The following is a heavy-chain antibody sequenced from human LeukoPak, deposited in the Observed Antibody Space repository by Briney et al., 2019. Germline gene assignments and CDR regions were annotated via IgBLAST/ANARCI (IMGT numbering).Heavy chain of an antibody. CDR3: ARGGGWDAYYYYGMDV. J-gene: IGHJ6*02. D-gene: IGHD6-19*01. CDR2: ISSTSAYI. Sequence: GGPLRLSCAASGFTFSSYSMNWVRQAPGKGLEWVSSISSTSAYIYYAHSVKGRFAISRDNAKNSLYMQMNSLRAEDTAVYYCARGGGWDAYYYYGMDVWGQGTTVTVSS. V-gene: IGHV3-21*01. CDR1: GFTFSSYS.